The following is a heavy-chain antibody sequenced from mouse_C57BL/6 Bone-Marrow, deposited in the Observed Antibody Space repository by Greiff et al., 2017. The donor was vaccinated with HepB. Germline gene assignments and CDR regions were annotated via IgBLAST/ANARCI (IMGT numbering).Heavy chain of an antibody. CDR1: GYTFTSYW. D-gene: IGHD2-14*01. V-gene: IGHV1-50*01. J-gene: IGHJ2*01. Sequence: QVQLKQPGAELVKPGASVKLSCKASGYTFTSYWMQWVKQRPGQGLEWIGEIDPSDSYTNYNQKFKGKATLTVDTSSSTAYMELRSLTSEDSAVYFCAREGGVLAYWGQGTTLTVSS. CDR3: AREGGVLAY. CDR2: IDPSDSYT.